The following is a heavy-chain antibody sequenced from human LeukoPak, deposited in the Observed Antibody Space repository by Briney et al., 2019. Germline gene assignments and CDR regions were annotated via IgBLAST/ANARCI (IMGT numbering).Heavy chain of an antibody. J-gene: IGHJ4*02. CDR1: GFTFDDYA. D-gene: IGHD6-13*01. CDR3: AKDTIAPGIAAAGTMDY. Sequence: GGSLRLSCAASGFTFDDYAMHWVRQAPGKGLEWVSGISWNSGSIGYADSVKGRFTISRDNAKNSLYLQMNSLRAEDTALYYCAKDTIAPGIAAAGTMDYWGQGTLVTVSS. V-gene: IGHV3-9*01. CDR2: ISWNSGSI.